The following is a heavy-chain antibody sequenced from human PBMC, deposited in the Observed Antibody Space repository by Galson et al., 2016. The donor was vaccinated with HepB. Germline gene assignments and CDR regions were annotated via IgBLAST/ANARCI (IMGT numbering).Heavy chain of an antibody. Sequence: SLRLSCAASGFIFRQSWMSWVRQAPGKGLEWVANINPEGSNDYYVDSMKGRFTISRDNAQNSLYLQMNNLRAEDTALYYCARDNYDICGQGTLVTVSS. J-gene: IGHJ4*02. D-gene: IGHD3-3*01. CDR3: ARDNYDI. V-gene: IGHV3-7*03. CDR2: INPEGSND. CDR1: GFIFRQSW.